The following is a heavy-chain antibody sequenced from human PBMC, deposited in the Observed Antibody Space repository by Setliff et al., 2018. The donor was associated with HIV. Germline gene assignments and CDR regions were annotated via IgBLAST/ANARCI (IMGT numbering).Heavy chain of an antibody. D-gene: IGHD3-10*01. CDR2: INHSGST. CDR3: ARVGHYYGSGSPFDP. Sequence: SETLSLTCAVYGGSFSSYYWSWIRQPPGKGLEWIGEINHSGSTNYNPPLKSRVTISVDTSKNQFSLKLSSVTAADTAVYYCARVGHYYGSGSPFDPWGQGTLVTVSS. J-gene: IGHJ5*01. V-gene: IGHV4-34*01. CDR1: GGSFSSYY.